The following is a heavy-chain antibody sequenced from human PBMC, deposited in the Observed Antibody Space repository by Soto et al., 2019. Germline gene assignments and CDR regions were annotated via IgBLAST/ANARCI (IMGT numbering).Heavy chain of an antibody. CDR2: ISGSGGST. Sequence: GGSLRLSCAASGFTFSSYAMSWVRQAPGKGLEWVSAISGSGGSTYYADSVKGRFTISRDNSKNTLYLQMNSLRAEDTAVYYCAKDLVNGLSDCSGGSCYSFDYWGQGTLVTVSS. D-gene: IGHD2-15*01. V-gene: IGHV3-23*01. CDR3: AKDLVNGLSDCSGGSCYSFDY. CDR1: GFTFSSYA. J-gene: IGHJ4*02.